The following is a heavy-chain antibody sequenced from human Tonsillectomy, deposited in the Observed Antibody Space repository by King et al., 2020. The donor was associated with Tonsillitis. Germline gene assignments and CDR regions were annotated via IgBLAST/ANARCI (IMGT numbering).Heavy chain of an antibody. V-gene: IGHV4-61*01. CDR3: ARVHSSTWFGLSHSSYAMDV. J-gene: IGHJ6*02. CDR1: GDSVSSSNYY. Sequence: QLQESGPGLVKPSETLSLTCTVSGDSVSSSNYYWSWIRKSPGEGLEWIGYVDYTVNAYYNPSLMSRVSISVDTSSNQFSLKLRSVTAADSAVYFCARVHSSTWFGLSHSSYAMDVWGQGTTVTVSS. D-gene: IGHD6-13*01. CDR2: VDYTVNA.